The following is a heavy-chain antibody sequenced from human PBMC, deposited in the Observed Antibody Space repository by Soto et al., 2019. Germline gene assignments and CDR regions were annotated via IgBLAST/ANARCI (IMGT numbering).Heavy chain of an antibody. V-gene: IGHV4-34*01. D-gene: IGHD5-18*01. CDR2: INHSGST. CDR1: GGSFSGYC. CDR3: GSSGIYSYGYGLFDY. Sequence: AETLSLICAVSGGSFSGYCWSLIRQPPGKGLEWIGEINHSGSTNYNPSLKSRVTISVDTSKNQFSLKLSSVTAADTAVYYCGSSGIYSYGYGLFDYWGQGTLVTVSP. J-gene: IGHJ4*02.